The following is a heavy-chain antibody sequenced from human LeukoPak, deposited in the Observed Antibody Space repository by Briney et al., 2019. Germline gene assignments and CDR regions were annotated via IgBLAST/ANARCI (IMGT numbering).Heavy chain of an antibody. Sequence: SETLSLTCTVSGGSISSSSYYWDWIRQPPGKGLEWIGSIYYSGSTYYNPSLKSRVTISLDTSKNQFSLKLSSVTAADTAVYYCARGNIAVAGNFDYWGQGTLVTVSS. CDR2: IYYSGST. CDR1: GGSISSSSYY. V-gene: IGHV4-39*07. CDR3: ARGNIAVAGNFDY. D-gene: IGHD6-19*01. J-gene: IGHJ4*02.